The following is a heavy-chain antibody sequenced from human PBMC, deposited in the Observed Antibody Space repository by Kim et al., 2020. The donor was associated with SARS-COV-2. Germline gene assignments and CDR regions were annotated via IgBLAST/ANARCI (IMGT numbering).Heavy chain of an antibody. CDR1: GFTFSDYY. J-gene: IGHJ4*02. CDR3: AREGGYSGYDPFDY. V-gene: IGHV3-11*05. CDR2: ISRSSSYT. Sequence: GGSLRLSCAASGFTFSDYYMIWIRQAPGKGLEWVSYISRSSSYTNYADSVKGRFTISRDNAKNSLYLQMNSLRAEDTAVYYCAREGGYSGYDPFDYWGQGTLVTVSS. D-gene: IGHD5-12*01.